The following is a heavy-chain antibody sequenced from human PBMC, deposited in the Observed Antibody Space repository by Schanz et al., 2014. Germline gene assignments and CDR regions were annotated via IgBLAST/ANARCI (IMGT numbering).Heavy chain of an antibody. CDR3: ARHGKYSSSWFDM. CDR1: GASVSSFY. V-gene: IGHV4-59*08. J-gene: IGHJ5*02. D-gene: IGHD6-13*01. CDR2: IYYSGST. Sequence: QVQLQESGPGLVKPSETLSLTCAVSGASVSSFYWSWIRQPPGKGLEWIGHIYYSGSTNYNPSLPASATSPFAPPGTQFPLKLISVAAADTAVYYCARHGKYSSSWFDMWGQGALVIVSS.